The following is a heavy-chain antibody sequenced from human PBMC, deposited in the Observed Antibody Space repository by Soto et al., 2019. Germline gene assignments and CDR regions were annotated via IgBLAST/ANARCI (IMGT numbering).Heavy chain of an antibody. CDR3: ARDMTGYSGSQG. V-gene: IGHV3-33*01. J-gene: IGHJ4*02. CDR1: GFTFSSYG. CDR2: IWYDGSNK. D-gene: IGHD1-26*01. Sequence: QVQLVESGGGVVQPGRSLRLSCAASGFTFSSYGMHWVRQAPGKGLEWVAVIWYDGSNKYYADSVKGRFTISRDNSKNTLYLQMNSLRAEDTAVYYCARDMTGYSGSQGWGQGTLVTVSS.